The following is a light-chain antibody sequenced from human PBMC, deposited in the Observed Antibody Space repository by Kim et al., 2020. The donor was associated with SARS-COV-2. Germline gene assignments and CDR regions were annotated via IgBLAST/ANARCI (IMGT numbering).Light chain of an antibody. CDR3: QQYDRSPLT. CDR2: DAS. CDR1: QTVNSDY. Sequence: PEERAYPSCRASQTVNSDYLAWYQQKPGQAPRLLIYDASNRATGIPDRFTGSGSGTDFTLAISRLEPEDSAMYYCQQYDRSPLTFGGGTKVEIK. J-gene: IGKJ4*01. V-gene: IGKV3-20*01.